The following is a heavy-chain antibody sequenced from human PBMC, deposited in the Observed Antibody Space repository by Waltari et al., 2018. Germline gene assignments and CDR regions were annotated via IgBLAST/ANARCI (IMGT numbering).Heavy chain of an antibody. Sequence: VQLQQWGAGLLKPSETLSLTCAVYGGSFSGYYWSWIRQPPGKGLEWIGEINHSGSTNYNPSLKSRVTISVDTSKNQFSLKLSSVTAADTAVYYCARGEVYSYGYHYWGQGTLVTVSS. CDR1: GGSFSGYY. D-gene: IGHD5-18*01. J-gene: IGHJ4*02. V-gene: IGHV4-34*01. CDR3: ARGEVYSYGYHY. CDR2: INHSGST.